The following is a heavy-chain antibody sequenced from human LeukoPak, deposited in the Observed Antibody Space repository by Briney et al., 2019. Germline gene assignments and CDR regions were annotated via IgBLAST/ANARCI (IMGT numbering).Heavy chain of an antibody. CDR2: IYIGGST. CDR3: AREMGTTSDS. J-gene: IGHJ4*02. Sequence: GGSLRLSCAASGFTVSSNYMSWVRQAPGKGLEWVSSIYIGGSTYYADCVKGRFTISRDNPNNTLYLQMHTLRAEDTAVYYCAREMGTTSDSWGQGTLVTVSS. V-gene: IGHV3-66*01. CDR1: GFTVSSNY. D-gene: IGHD1-7*01.